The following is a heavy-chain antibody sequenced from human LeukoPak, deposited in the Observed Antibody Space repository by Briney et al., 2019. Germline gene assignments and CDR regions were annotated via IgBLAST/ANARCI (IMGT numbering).Heavy chain of an antibody. D-gene: IGHD3-9*01. CDR3: ASDYDILTGPKPYYYYGMDV. CDR2: IIPIFGTA. Sequence: GASVKVSCKASGGTFSSYAISWVRQAPGQGLERMGGIIPIFGTANYAQKFQGRVTITADESTSTAYMELSSLRSEDTAVYYCASDYDILTGPKPYYYYGMDVWGKGTTVTVSS. V-gene: IGHV1-69*13. J-gene: IGHJ6*04. CDR1: GGTFSSYA.